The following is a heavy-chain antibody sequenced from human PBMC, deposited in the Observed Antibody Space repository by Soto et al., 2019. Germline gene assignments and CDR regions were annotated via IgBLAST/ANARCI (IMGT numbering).Heavy chain of an antibody. Sequence: EVQLLESGGGVVPPGGSLRVSCSGFTSRSNPITWVRQAPGKTLEWVSIFYSSGSSFYADSVQGRFTISRDISTNTPDLQMDSLRVDDTAVYYCATTPYDHDAFDNWGQGTVVTVSS. CDR2: FYSSGSS. V-gene: IGHV3-66*01. D-gene: IGHD5-12*01. J-gene: IGHJ3*02. CDR1: GFTSRSNP. CDR3: ATTPYDHDAFDN.